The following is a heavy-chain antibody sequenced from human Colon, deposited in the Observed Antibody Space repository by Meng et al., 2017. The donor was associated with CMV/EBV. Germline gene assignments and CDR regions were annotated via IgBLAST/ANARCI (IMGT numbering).Heavy chain of an antibody. CDR3: ARGASASYRTPPGY. CDR1: GFTFSSYS. D-gene: IGHD1-26*01. Sequence: GESLKISCAASGFTFSSYSMNWVRQAPGKGLEWVSSISSSSSYIYYADSVKGRFTISRDNAKNSLYLQMNSLSAEDTAVYYCARGASASYRTPPGYWGQGTLVTVSS. J-gene: IGHJ4*02. V-gene: IGHV3-21*01. CDR2: ISSSSSYI.